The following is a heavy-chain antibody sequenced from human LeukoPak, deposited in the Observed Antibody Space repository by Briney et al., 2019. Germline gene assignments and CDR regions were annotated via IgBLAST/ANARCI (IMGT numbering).Heavy chain of an antibody. J-gene: IGHJ4*02. D-gene: IGHD3-3*01. CDR2: IYYSGST. Sequence: SETLSLTCSVSGGSINNRYYYWGWIRQPPGKILEWIGSIYYSGSTYYNPSLKSRVTISVDTSKNQFSLKLSSVTAADTAVYYCARVFGAALYYFDYWGQGTLVTVSS. CDR1: GGSINNRYYY. V-gene: IGHV4-39*07. CDR3: ARVFGAALYYFDY.